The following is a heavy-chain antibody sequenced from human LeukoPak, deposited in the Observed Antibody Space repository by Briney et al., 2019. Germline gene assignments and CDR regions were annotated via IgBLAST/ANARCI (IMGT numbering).Heavy chain of an antibody. CDR2: INHSGST. V-gene: IGHV4-34*01. D-gene: IGHD3-9*01. CDR3: ARDRRNYDILTGYRRHYYYYGMDV. Sequence: GSLRLSCAASGFTFSSYWMSWIRQPPGKGLEWIGEINHSGSTNYNPSLKSRVTISVDTSKNQFSLKLSSVTAADTAVYYCARDRRNYDILTGYRRHYYYYGMDVWGQGTTVTVSS. J-gene: IGHJ6*02. CDR1: GFTFSSYW.